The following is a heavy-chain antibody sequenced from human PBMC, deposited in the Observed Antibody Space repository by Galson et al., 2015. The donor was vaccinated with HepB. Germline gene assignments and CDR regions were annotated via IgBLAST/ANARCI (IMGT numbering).Heavy chain of an antibody. D-gene: IGHD6-13*01. CDR2: IWYDGSNK. J-gene: IGHJ4*02. CDR3: AREGGSSWFRRYFDY. V-gene: IGHV3-33*01. CDR1: GFTFSSYG. Sequence: SLRLSCAASGFTFSSYGMHWVRQAPGKGLEWVAVIWYDGSNKYYADSVKGRFTISRDNSKNTLYLQMNSLRAEDTAVYYCAREGGSSWFRRYFDYWGQGTLVTVSS.